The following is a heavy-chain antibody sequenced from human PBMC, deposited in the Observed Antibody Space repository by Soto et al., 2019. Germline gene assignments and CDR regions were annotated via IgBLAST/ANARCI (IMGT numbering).Heavy chain of an antibody. CDR3: ARQAHHDNWFDP. CDR2: IYYSGST. CDR1: GGSLSSSGYY. J-gene: IGHJ5*02. V-gene: IGHV4-39*01. Sequence: PSETLSLTCTVSGGSLSSSGYYWGWIRQPPGKGLEYIGSIYYSGSTYYNPSLKSRVTISVDTSKNYFSLKLRSVTAADTAVYCCARQAHHDNWFDPWGQGTLVTVS.